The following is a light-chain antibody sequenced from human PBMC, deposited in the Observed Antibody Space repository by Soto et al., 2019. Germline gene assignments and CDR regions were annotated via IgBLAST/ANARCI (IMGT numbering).Light chain of an antibody. CDR3: QQYHNLWT. CDR2: GAS. J-gene: IGKJ1*01. Sequence: VMTQSAATLSVSQGERATLSCRASQSVSSNLAWYQQKPGQAPRLLIYGASTRATGTPARFSGSGSGTEFTLTITSLQSEDFALYYCQQYHNLWTFGQGTKVDIK. V-gene: IGKV3-15*01. CDR1: QSVSSN.